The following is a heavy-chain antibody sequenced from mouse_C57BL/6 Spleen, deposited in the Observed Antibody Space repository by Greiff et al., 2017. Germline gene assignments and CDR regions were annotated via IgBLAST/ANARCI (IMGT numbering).Heavy chain of an antibody. D-gene: IGHD1-1*01. CDR2: ISYDGSN. CDR1: GYSITSGYY. Sequence: ESGPGLVKPSQSLSLTCSVTGYSITSGYYWNWIRQFPGNKLEWMGYISYDGSNNYNPSLKNRISITRDTSKNQFFLKLNSVTTEDTATYYCARDSHYYGSYWYFDVWGTGTTVTVSS. CDR3: ARDSHYYGSYWYFDV. J-gene: IGHJ1*03. V-gene: IGHV3-6*01.